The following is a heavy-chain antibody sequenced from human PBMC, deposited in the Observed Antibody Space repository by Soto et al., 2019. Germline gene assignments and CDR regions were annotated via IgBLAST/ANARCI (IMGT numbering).Heavy chain of an antibody. Sequence: QVQLVQSGAEVKKPGASVKVSCKASGYTFTSYDINWVRQATGQGLEWMGWMNANSGNTGYAQKFQGRGTKTRNTSISTAYMEPSSLRSEHTAVYYCARTLNGDNVDYWGQGTLVTVSS. CDR2: MNANSGNT. D-gene: IGHD4-17*01. J-gene: IGHJ4*02. CDR1: GYTFTSYD. CDR3: ARTLNGDNVDY. V-gene: IGHV1-8*01.